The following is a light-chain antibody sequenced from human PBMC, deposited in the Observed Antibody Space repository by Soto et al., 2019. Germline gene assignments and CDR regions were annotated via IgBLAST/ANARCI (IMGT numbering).Light chain of an antibody. Sequence: EIVMTQSPVTLSVIPWERATLSCRASQSVGATVAWYHQRPGQAPRLLISGASTRATGVPARVSASGSGTAFTLTITSLQSDDFGVYYCQQYADWPTTFGQGTKVDIK. J-gene: IGKJ1*01. CDR1: QSVGAT. CDR3: QQYADWPTT. CDR2: GAS. V-gene: IGKV3-15*01.